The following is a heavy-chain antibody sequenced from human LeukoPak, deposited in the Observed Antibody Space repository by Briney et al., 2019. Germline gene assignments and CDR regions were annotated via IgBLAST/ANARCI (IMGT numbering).Heavy chain of an antibody. V-gene: IGHV1-18*01. J-gene: IGHJ6*02. Sequence: RGASVKVSCKASGYTFTSYGISWVRQAPGQGLEWMGWISAYNGNPNYAQKLQGRVTMTTDTSTSTAYMELRSLRSDDTAVYYCARDIVVVPAAKGKNSPKYYYYGMDVWGQGTTVTVSS. CDR2: ISAYNGNP. CDR1: GYTFTSYG. D-gene: IGHD2-2*01. CDR3: ARDIVVVPAAKGKNSPKYYYYGMDV.